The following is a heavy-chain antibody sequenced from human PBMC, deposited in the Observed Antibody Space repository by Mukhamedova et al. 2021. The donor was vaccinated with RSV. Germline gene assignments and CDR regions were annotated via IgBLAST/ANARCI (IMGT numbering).Heavy chain of an antibody. CDR1: YY. V-gene: IGHV4-39*07. CDR2: IYYSGST. J-gene: IGHJ5*02. Sequence: YYWGWIRQPPGKGLEWIGSIYYSGSTYYNPSLKSRVTISVETSKNQFSLKLSSVTAADTAVYYFAREPMTTVVTRWLDPWGQGILV. CDR3: AREPMTTVVTRWLDP. D-gene: IGHD4-23*01.